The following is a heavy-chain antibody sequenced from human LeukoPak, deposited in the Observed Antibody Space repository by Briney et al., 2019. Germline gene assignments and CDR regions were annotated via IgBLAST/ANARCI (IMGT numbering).Heavy chain of an antibody. CDR3: ARLTDKYYYYGMDV. Sequence: SETLSLTCTVSGGSISSGGYYWSWIRQPPGKGLEWIGSIYYSGSTYYNPSLKSRVTISVDTSKNQFSLKLSSVTAADTAVYYCARLTDKYYYYGMDVWGQGTTVTVSS. J-gene: IGHJ6*02. CDR1: GGSISSGGYY. V-gene: IGHV4-39*01. D-gene: IGHD2-15*01. CDR2: IYYSGST.